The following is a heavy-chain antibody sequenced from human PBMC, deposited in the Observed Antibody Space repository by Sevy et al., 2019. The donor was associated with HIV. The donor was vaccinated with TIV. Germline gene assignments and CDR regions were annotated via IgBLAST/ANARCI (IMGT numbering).Heavy chain of an antibody. Sequence: GGSLRLSCAASGFTFSSYSMNWVRQAPGKGLEWVSSISSSSSYIYYADSVKGRFTISRDNAKNSLYLQMNSLRAEDTAVYYCARIAGWTGAYSSGYPTPDYYGMDVWGQGTTVTVSS. D-gene: IGHD3-22*01. CDR3: ARIAGWTGAYSSGYPTPDYYGMDV. CDR1: GFTFSSYS. J-gene: IGHJ6*02. CDR2: ISSSSSYI. V-gene: IGHV3-21*01.